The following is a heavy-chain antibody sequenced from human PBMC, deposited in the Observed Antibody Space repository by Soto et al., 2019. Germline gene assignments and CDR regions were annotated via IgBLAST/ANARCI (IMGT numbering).Heavy chain of an antibody. J-gene: IGHJ4*02. CDR3: ARTYSSSWSPFDY. Sequence: SETLSLTCAVYGGSFSGYYWSWIRQPPGKGLEWIGEINQGGSTNYNPSLKSRVTISVDTSKNQFSLKLSSVTAADTAVYYCARTYSSSWSPFDYWGQGTLVTVSS. CDR2: INQGGST. V-gene: IGHV4-34*01. D-gene: IGHD6-13*01. CDR1: GGSFSGYY.